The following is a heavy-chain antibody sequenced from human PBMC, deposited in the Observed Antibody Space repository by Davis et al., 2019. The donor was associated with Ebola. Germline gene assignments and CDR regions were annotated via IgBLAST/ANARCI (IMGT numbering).Heavy chain of an antibody. CDR3: ARQWDDCSGYYSSPLFDP. J-gene: IGHJ5*02. D-gene: IGHD3-22*01. Sequence: MPSETLSLTCTVSGGSISSYYWSWIRQPPGKGLEWIGYIYYSGSTTYNPSLKSRVTISVDTSKNQFSLKLSSVTAADTAVYYCARQWDDCSGYYSSPLFDPWGQGTLVTVSS. CDR1: GGSISSYY. V-gene: IGHV4-59*08. CDR2: IYYSGST.